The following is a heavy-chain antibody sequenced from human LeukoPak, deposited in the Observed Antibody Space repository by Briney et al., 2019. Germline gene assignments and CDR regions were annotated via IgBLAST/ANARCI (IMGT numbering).Heavy chain of an antibody. D-gene: IGHD3-22*01. Sequence: ASVRVSCKASGYTFTTYAMNWVRQAPGQGLEWMGWINTNTGNPTYAQGFTGRFVFSLDTSVSTAYLQISSLKAEDTAVYYCARAWRNTYYYDSSGYYGYWGQGTLVTVSS. CDR2: INTNTGNP. V-gene: IGHV7-4-1*02. CDR3: ARAWRNTYYYDSSGYYGY. CDR1: GYTFTTYA. J-gene: IGHJ4*02.